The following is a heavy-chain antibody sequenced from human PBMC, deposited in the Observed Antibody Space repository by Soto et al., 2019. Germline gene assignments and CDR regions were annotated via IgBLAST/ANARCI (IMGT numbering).Heavy chain of an antibody. CDR2: ISGYDYKT. J-gene: IGHJ5*02. D-gene: IGHD5-18*01. CDR1: GYPFSSYG. Sequence: ASVKVSCKASGYPFSSYGISWIRQAPGQGLEWMGWISGYDYKTDYAQNFQGRVTLTTEGSTAYMELRSLTSDDTAVYYCASVDTALVVNWFDLWGQGTLVTVSS. CDR3: ASVDTALVVNWFDL. V-gene: IGHV1-18*01.